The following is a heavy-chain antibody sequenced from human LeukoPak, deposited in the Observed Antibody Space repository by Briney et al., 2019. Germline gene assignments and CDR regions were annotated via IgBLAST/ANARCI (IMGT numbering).Heavy chain of an antibody. Sequence: ASVKVSCKASGYTFTSYGTSWVRQAPGQGLEWMGWISAYNGNTNYAQKLQGRVTMTTDTSTSTAYMELSSLRSEDTAVYYCARAMIALRGFDPWGQGTLVTVSS. CDR2: ISAYNGNT. V-gene: IGHV1-18*01. CDR3: ARAMIALRGFDP. D-gene: IGHD3-22*01. CDR1: GYTFTSYG. J-gene: IGHJ5*02.